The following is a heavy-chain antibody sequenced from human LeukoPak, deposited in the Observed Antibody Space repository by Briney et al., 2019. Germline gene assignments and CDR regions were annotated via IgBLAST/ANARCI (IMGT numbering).Heavy chain of an antibody. CDR3: AIRPFRGTTRRFDDY. J-gene: IGHJ4*02. Sequence: RSSETLSLTCTVSGGSINYYSWSWVRQPAGKGLEWIGRIYTSGNTNYKPSLKSRVTMSVDTSKNQFSLKLNSVTAADTAVYYCAIRPFRGTTRRFDDYWGQGTLVTVSS. V-gene: IGHV4-4*07. CDR1: GGSINYYS. D-gene: IGHD1/OR15-1a*01. CDR2: IYTSGNT.